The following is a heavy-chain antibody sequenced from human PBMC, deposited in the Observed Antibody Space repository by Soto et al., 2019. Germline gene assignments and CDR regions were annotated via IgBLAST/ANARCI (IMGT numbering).Heavy chain of an antibody. V-gene: IGHV3-23*01. CDR2: ISGSGGST. CDR3: AIDGGYCSGGSCRTVNFDY. J-gene: IGHJ4*02. D-gene: IGHD2-15*01. Sequence: GGSLRLSCAASGFTFSSYAMSWVRQAPGKGLEWVSAISGSGGSTYYADSVKGRFTISRDNSKNTLYLQMNSLRAEDTAVYYCAIDGGYCSGGSCRTVNFDYWGQGALVTVSS. CDR1: GFTFSSYA.